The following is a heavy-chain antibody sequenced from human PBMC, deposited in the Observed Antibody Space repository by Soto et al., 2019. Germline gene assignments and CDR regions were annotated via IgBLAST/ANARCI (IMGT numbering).Heavy chain of an antibody. CDR2: IWYDGSNK. J-gene: IGHJ4*02. CDR1: GFTFSSYA. V-gene: IGHV3-33*08. Sequence: GGSLSLSCAASGFTFSSYAMSWVRQAPGKGLEWVAVIWYDGSNKYYADSVKGRFTISRDNSKNTLYLQMNSLRAEDTAVYYCARGGKKIVATIREAFDYWGQGTLVTVSS. CDR3: ARGGKKIVATIREAFDY. D-gene: IGHD5-12*01.